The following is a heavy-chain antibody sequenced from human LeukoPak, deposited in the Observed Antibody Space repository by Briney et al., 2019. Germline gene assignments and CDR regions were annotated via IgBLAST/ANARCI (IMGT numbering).Heavy chain of an antibody. CDR1: GYTFTSYA. J-gene: IGHJ6*02. Sequence: ASVKVSCKASGYTFTSYAMHWVRQAPGQRLEWMGWINAGNGSTKYSQKFQGRVTITRDTSASTAYMELSSLRSEDTAVYYCARPLPYCSSTSCRYYYGMDVWGQGTTVTVSS. V-gene: IGHV1-3*01. D-gene: IGHD2-2*01. CDR2: INAGNGST. CDR3: ARPLPYCSSTSCRYYYGMDV.